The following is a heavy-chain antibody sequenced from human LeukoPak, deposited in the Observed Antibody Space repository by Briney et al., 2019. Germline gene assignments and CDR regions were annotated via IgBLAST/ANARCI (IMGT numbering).Heavy chain of an antibody. J-gene: IGHJ6*02. CDR3: ARAVVAGTWYSGMDV. V-gene: IGHV3-74*01. CDR2: INSDGSST. D-gene: IGHD6-19*01. CDR1: GFTFSTYW. Sequence: GGSLRLSCAASGFTFSTYWMHWVRQAPGTGLVWVSLINSDGSSTNYADSVKGRFTISRDNAKNTLYLQMNSLRVEDTAVYYCARAVVAGTWYSGMDVWGRGTTVTVSS.